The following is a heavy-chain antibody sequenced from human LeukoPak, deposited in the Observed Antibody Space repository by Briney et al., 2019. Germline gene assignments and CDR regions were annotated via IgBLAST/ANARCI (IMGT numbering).Heavy chain of an antibody. Sequence: GGSLRLSCAASGFTFSSYSMNWVRQAPGKGLEWVSSISSSSSYIYYADSVKGRFTISRDNAKSSLYLQMNSLRAEDTAVYYCARVSHDSSGYWYWGQGTLVTVSS. V-gene: IGHV3-21*01. CDR2: ISSSSSYI. D-gene: IGHD3-22*01. CDR1: GFTFSSYS. CDR3: ARVSHDSSGYWY. J-gene: IGHJ4*02.